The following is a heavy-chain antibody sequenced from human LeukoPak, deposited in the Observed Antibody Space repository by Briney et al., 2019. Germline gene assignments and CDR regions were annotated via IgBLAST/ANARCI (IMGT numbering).Heavy chain of an antibody. Sequence: PGGSLRLSCAASGFTFSSYGMHWVRQAPGKGLEWVAFIRYDGSNKYYADSVKGRFTISRENSKNTLYLQMSSLRFEDTAVYYCARGDDDYVDYAPHTYDYWGQGTLVTVSS. CDR1: GFTFSSYG. CDR2: IRYDGSNK. CDR3: ARGDDDYVDYAPHTYDY. D-gene: IGHD4-17*01. V-gene: IGHV3-30*02. J-gene: IGHJ4*02.